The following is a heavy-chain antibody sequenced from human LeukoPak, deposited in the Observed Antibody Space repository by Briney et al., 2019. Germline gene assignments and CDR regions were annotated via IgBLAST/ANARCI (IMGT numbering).Heavy chain of an antibody. CDR2: IKSKTDGGTA. Sequence: GGSLRLSCVASGFTFSKAWMSWVRQAPGKGLEWVGRIKSKTDGGTADYVAPVKGRFTISRDDSKNTLYLQMNSLETEDTAVYYCATGMAGLWGQGIQVTVSS. CDR3: ATGMAGL. V-gene: IGHV3-15*01. D-gene: IGHD5-24*01. J-gene: IGHJ4*02. CDR1: GFTFSKAW.